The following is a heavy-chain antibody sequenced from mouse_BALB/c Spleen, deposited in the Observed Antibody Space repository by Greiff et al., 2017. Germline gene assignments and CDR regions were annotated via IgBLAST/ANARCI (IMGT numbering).Heavy chain of an antibody. CDR3: TRGRPFDY. CDR1: GYTFTDYE. D-gene: IGHD1-1*01. J-gene: IGHJ2*01. CDR2: IDPETGGT. Sequence: VHLEESGAELVRPGDSVTMSCKASGYTFTDYEMHWVKQTPVHGLEWIGAIDPETGGTAYNQKFKGKATLTADKSSSTAYVQLSSPTSEDSAVYDCTRGRPFDYWGQGTTLTVSS. V-gene: IGHV1-15*01.